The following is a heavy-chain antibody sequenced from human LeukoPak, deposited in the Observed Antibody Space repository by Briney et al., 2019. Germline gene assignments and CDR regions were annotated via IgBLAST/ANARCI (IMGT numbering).Heavy chain of an antibody. J-gene: IGHJ4*02. D-gene: IGHD1-20*01. CDR3: ARSPYNWNYGDY. CDR1: GFTFSSYA. Sequence: GGSLRLSCAASGFTFSSYAMSWVRQAPGKGLEWVSGISGSGRSTNYADSVKGRFTNSRDNSKNTLYLQMNSLRAEDTAIYYCARSPYNWNYGDYWGQGTLVTVSS. CDR2: ISGSGRST. V-gene: IGHV3-23*01.